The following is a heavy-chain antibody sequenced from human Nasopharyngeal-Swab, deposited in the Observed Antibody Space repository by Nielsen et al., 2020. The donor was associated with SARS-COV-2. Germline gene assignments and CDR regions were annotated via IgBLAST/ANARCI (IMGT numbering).Heavy chain of an antibody. V-gene: IGHV1-69*01. CDR3: ARVYCSGGSCYWFDP. D-gene: IGHD2-15*01. J-gene: IGHJ5*02. CDR2: IIPIFGTA. Sequence: WVRQAPGQGLGWMGGIIPIFGTANYAQKFQGRVTITADESTSTAYMELSSLRSEDTAVYYCARVYCSGGSCYWFDPWGQGTLGTVSS.